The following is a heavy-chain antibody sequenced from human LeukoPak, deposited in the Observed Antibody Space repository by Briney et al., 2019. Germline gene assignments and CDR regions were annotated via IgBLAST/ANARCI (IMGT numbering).Heavy chain of an antibody. V-gene: IGHV4-34*01. CDR2: ISDSGGT. CDR1: GGSISSYY. CDR3: ARPWVS. J-gene: IGHJ5*02. Sequence: PSETLSLTCTVSGGSISSYYWSWIRQPPGKGLEWIGEISDSGGTNYNPSLKSRVTISVDTSKNHFSLTLSSVTAADTAVYYCARPWVSWGQGTLVTVSS. D-gene: IGHD7-27*01.